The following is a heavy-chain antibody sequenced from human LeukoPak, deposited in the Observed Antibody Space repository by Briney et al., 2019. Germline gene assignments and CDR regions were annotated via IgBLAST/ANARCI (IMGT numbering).Heavy chain of an antibody. D-gene: IGHD3-9*01. J-gene: IGHJ5*02. CDR3: PRGGAGYFDWSAPNWFDP. Sequence: PSETLSLTCAVYGGSFRGYYWSWIRQPPGKGLEWIGEINHSGSTNYNPSLKSRVTISVDTPKHQFSLKLSSVTAADTAVYYCPRGGAGYFDWSAPNWFDPWGQGTLVTVSS. CDR1: GGSFRGYY. V-gene: IGHV4-34*01. CDR2: INHSGST.